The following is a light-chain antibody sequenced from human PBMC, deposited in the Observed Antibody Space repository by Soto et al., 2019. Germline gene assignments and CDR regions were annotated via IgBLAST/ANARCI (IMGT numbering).Light chain of an antibody. Sequence: QAVVTQEPSLTVSPGGTVTLPCASSTGAVTSGHYPYWFQQKPGQAPRTLIYDTSNKHSWTPARFSGSLLGGKAALTLSGAQPEDEAEYYCLLSYSGARVVFGGGTKLTVL. J-gene: IGLJ2*01. CDR2: DTS. CDR1: TGAVTSGHY. V-gene: IGLV7-46*01. CDR3: LLSYSGARVV.